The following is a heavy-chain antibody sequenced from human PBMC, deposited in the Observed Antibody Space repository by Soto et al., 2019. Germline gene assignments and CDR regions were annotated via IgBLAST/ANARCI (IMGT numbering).Heavy chain of an antibody. V-gene: IGHV3-23*01. D-gene: IGHD4-17*01. CDR2: ILGSGGT. CDR1: GFTFPNYA. Sequence: PGGSLRLSCAASGFTFPNYAWMWFGQAPGKGLEWISGILGSGGTYHADSVMGRFTISKDNSRNTLYLQMNSLRAEDTAVYYCAKDAVYGDGLWLPESWGQGTLVTVSS. CDR3: AKDAVYGDGLWLPES. J-gene: IGHJ5*02.